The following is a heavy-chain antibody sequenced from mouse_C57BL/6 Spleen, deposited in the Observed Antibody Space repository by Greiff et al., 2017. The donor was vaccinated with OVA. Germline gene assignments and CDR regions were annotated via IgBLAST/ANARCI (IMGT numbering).Heavy chain of an antibody. CDR2: IYPGDGDT. D-gene: IGHD2-4*01. J-gene: IGHJ2*01. CDR3: ARRGDYDDYFDY. Sequence: QVQLKESGPELVKPGASVKISCKASGYAFSSSWMNWVKQRPGKGLEWIGRIYPGDGDTNYNGKFKGKATLTADKSSSTAYMQLSSLTSEDSAVYFCARRGDYDDYFDYWGQGTTLTVSS. CDR1: GYAFSSSW. V-gene: IGHV1-82*01.